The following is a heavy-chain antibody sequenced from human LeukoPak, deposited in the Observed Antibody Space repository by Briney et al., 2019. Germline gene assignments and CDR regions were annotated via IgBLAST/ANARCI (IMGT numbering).Heavy chain of an antibody. CDR2: ISSSGSNR. CDR1: GFTFSNYY. CDR3: AIGNYKALY. Sequence: GGSLRLSCAASGFTFSNYYMSWIRQAPGKGLEWVSYISSSGSNRYYADSVKGRFTISRDNAENTLYLQMNSLRADHTAVYYCAIGNYKALYWGQGTLVTVSS. D-gene: IGHD1-7*01. V-gene: IGHV3-11*01. J-gene: IGHJ4*02.